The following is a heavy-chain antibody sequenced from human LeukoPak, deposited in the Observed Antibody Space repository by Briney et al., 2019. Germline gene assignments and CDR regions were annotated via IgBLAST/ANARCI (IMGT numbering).Heavy chain of an antibody. J-gene: IGHJ4*02. V-gene: IGHV4-39*02. CDR2: IYYSGST. D-gene: IGHD5-18*01. CDR3: AREESLATAYFDY. Sequence: PSETLSLTCTVSGGSISSNSFYWGWIRQPPGKGLEWIGSIYYSGSTYYNPSLKSRVTISVDTSKNQFSLKLSSVTVADTAVYYCAREESLATAYFDYWGQGTLVTVSS. CDR1: GGSISSNSFY.